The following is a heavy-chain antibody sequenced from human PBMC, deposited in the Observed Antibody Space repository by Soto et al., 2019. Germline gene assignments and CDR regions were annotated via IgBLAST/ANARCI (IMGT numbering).Heavy chain of an antibody. CDR2: INPNSGGT. D-gene: IGHD6-13*01. Sequence: WVRQAPGQGPEWMGWINPNSGGTKYVQKFQGRVTMTRDTSISTVYLELSRLRSDDTAVYYCGGGWGIAAPGPNWFDPWGQGTLVTVSS. CDR3: GGGWGIAAPGPNWFDP. J-gene: IGHJ5*02. V-gene: IGHV1-2*02.